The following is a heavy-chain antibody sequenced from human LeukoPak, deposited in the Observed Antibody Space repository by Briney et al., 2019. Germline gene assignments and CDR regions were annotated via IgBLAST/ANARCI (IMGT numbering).Heavy chain of an antibody. CDR3: ARQDYGDFDY. Sequence: GGSLRLSCAASGFTFSSYEMNWVRQAPGKGLEWVSYISSSGSTIYYADSVKGRFTISRDNAKNSLYLQMNSLRAEDTAVYCCARQDYGDFDYWGQGTLVTVSS. CDR1: GFTFSSYE. D-gene: IGHD4-17*01. V-gene: IGHV3-48*03. J-gene: IGHJ4*02. CDR2: ISSSGSTI.